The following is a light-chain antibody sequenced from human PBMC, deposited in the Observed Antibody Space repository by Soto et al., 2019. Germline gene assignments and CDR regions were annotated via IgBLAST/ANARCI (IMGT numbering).Light chain of an antibody. CDR1: SSNIGNNY. J-gene: IGLJ3*02. V-gene: IGLV1-51*01. CDR3: GTWDGSLNTRM. CDR2: DND. Sequence: QSVLTQPPSVSAAPGQKVTISCSGSSSNIGNNYVSWYQQLPGTAPKLLIYDNDKRPSGIPDLFSGSKSGTSATLGITGLQTGDEADYYCGTWDGSLNTRMFGGGTKLTVL.